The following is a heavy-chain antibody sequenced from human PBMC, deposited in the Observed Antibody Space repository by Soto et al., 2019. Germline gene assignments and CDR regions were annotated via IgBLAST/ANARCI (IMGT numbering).Heavy chain of an antibody. CDR3: ARGRIAARGKVVYYFDY. D-gene: IGHD6-6*01. Sequence: GGSLRLSCAASGFTFSSYWMSWVRQAPGKGLEWVANIKQDGSEKYYVDSVKGRFTISRDNAKNSLYLQMNSLRAEDTAVYYCARGRIAARGKVVYYFDYWGQGTLVTVSS. J-gene: IGHJ4*02. V-gene: IGHV3-7*01. CDR2: IKQDGSEK. CDR1: GFTFSSYW.